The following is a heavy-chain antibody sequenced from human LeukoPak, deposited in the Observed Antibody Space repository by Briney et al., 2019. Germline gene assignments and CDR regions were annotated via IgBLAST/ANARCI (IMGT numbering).Heavy chain of an antibody. CDR3: AKVRDTRDWYKDAFDV. CDR1: GFTFSSYA. D-gene: IGHD6-19*01. Sequence: GGSLRLSCAASGFTFSSYAMSWVRQAPGKGLEWVSAITGTGGSTYYVASVKGRFTVSIDNSRNTLYLQMSSLRAEDSAMYYCAKVRDTRDWYKDAFDVWGQGTRVTVSS. J-gene: IGHJ3*01. CDR2: ITGTGGST. V-gene: IGHV3-23*01.